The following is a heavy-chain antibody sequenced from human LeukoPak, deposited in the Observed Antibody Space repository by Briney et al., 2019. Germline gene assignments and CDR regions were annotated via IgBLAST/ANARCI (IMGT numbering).Heavy chain of an antibody. D-gene: IGHD1-26*01. Sequence: ASVKVSCKASGYTFTSYGISWVRQAPGQGLEWMGWISAYNGNTNYAQKLQGRVTMTRDTSTSTVYMELSSLRSEDTAVYYCARDDSSGSYSSGFDYWGQGTLVTVSS. CDR3: ARDDSSGSYSSGFDY. CDR1: GYTFTSYG. V-gene: IGHV1-18*01. J-gene: IGHJ4*02. CDR2: ISAYNGNT.